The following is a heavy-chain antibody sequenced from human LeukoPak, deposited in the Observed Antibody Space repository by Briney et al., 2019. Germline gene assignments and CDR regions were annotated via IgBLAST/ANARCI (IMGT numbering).Heavy chain of an antibody. CDR2: IYYSGST. CDR1: GGSISSYY. V-gene: IGHV4-39*01. J-gene: IGHJ4*02. D-gene: IGHD3-10*01. Sequence: PSETLSLTCTVSGGSISSYYWGWIRQPPGKGLEWIGSIYYSGSTYYNPSLKSRVTISVDTSKNQFSLKLSSVTAADTAVYYCASEYYYGSGTLDYWGQGTLVTVSS. CDR3: ASEYYYGSGTLDY.